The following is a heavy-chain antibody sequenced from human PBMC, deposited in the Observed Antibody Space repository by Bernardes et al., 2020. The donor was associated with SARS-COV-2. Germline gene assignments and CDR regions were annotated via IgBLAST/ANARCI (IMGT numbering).Heavy chain of an antibody. CDR3: AKDQERWGSSSAAFDN. Sequence: GGSLRLSCVVSGFTFSAYDMTWVRQAPGKGLEWVSSISGNADATFYAASVKGRFTVSRDNSENTLYLQLNSLRADDTALYFCAKDQERWGSSSAAFDNWGQGTLVTVSS. CDR1: GFTFSAYD. D-gene: IGHD6-13*01. CDR2: ISGNADAT. V-gene: IGHV3-23*01. J-gene: IGHJ4*02.